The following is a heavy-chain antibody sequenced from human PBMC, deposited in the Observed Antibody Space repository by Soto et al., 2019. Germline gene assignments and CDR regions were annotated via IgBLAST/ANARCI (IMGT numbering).Heavy chain of an antibody. Sequence: PGGSLRLPCAASRFTFTNYAMDFFRRNIGPGPEWVSVISGSGESTYYADSVKGRFTSSRDNSKNTLYLQMDSRRAEDTAVYFCAKDFGDIVVVVLAPYGMDVWGQGTTVTVSS. J-gene: IGHJ6*02. CDR3: AKDFGDIVVVVLAPYGMDV. V-gene: IGHV3-23*01. CDR2: ISGSGEST. D-gene: IGHD2-15*01. CDR1: RFTFTNYA.